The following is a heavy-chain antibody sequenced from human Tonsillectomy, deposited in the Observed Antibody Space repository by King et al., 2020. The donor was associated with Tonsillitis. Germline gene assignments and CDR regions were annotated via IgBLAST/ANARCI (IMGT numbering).Heavy chain of an antibody. CDR1: EFTFSSYG. CDR2: ISYDGSNE. D-gene: IGHD6-13*01. J-gene: IGHJ3*02. CDR3: AKPQAGTDAFDI. Sequence: VQLVESGGGVVQPGRSLRFSCAASEFTFSSYGMHWVRQAPGKGLEWVAVISYDGSNEDYADSVKGRFTISRDNSKNTLYLQMNSLRPEDTAVYYCAKPQAGTDAFDIWGQGTMVTVSS. V-gene: IGHV3-30*18.